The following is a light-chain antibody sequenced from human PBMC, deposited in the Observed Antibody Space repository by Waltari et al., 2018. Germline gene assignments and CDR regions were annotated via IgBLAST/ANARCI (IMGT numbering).Light chain of an antibody. V-gene: IGLV4-69*01. CDR2: FNSEGSH. CDR1: RGYSRNV. CDR3: QTGGHGTWV. J-gene: IGLJ3*02. Sequence: LVLTQSPSASAYLGASVKLTCTLSRGYSRNVIAWLQQRLGKGPRYLMKFNSEGSHMKRGAMPSRCCASNSGTEYCLTVSSLRSEAKADYDCQTGGHGTWVCGEGTKLTVL.